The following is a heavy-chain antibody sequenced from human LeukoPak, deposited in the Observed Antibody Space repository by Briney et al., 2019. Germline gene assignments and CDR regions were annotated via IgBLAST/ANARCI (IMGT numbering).Heavy chain of an antibody. V-gene: IGHV3-9*01. CDR1: GFTFDDYA. Sequence: GGSLRLSCAASGFTFDDYAMHWVRQAPGKGLEWVSGISWNSGSIGYADSVKGRFTISRDNAKNSLYLQMNSLRADDTAVYYCARDIGVTNFDFWGQGTLVTVSS. CDR2: ISWNSGSI. D-gene: IGHD4-17*01. J-gene: IGHJ4*02. CDR3: ARDIGVTNFDF.